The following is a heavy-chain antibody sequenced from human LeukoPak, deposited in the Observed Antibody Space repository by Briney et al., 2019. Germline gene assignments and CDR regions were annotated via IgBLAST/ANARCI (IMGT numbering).Heavy chain of an antibody. Sequence: SETLSLTCTVSGGSISTYYWSWIRQPPGKGLEWIGYIYYSGSTGYNPSLKSRVTISVDTSKNQFSLKLTSVTAADTAMYYCATLRYCSGGSCFPKYFQHWGQGTLVTVSS. CDR3: ATLRYCSGGSCFPKYFQH. CDR1: GGSISTYY. CDR2: IYYSGST. J-gene: IGHJ1*01. V-gene: IGHV4-59*08. D-gene: IGHD2-15*01.